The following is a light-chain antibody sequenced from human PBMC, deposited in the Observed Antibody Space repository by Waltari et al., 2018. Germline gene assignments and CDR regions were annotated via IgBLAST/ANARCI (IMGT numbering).Light chain of an antibody. CDR3: QQYYTTPLT. CDR2: WAS. V-gene: IGKV4-1*01. Sequence: DIVMTPSPDSLAVSLCARATIKCKSSHSVLYSSNHKNYLAWYQQKPGQPPKLLIYWASTRESGVPDRFSGSGSGTDFTLTISSLQAEDVAVYYCQQYYTTPLTFGGGTKVEIK. CDR1: HSVLYSSNHKNY. J-gene: IGKJ4*01.